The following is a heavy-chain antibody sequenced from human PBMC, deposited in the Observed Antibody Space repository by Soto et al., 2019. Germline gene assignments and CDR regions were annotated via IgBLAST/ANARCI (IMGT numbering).Heavy chain of an antibody. CDR2: ISAYNGNT. J-gene: IGHJ6*03. CDR3: ARVDFWSGYLLENYYYMDV. V-gene: IGHV1-18*01. CDR1: GYTFTSYG. Sequence: ASVKVSCKASGYTFTSYGISWVRQAPGQGLEWMGWISAYNGNTNYAQKLQGRVTMTTDTSTSTAYMKLSSVTAADTAVYYCARVDFWSGYLLENYYYMDVWGKGTTVTVSS. D-gene: IGHD3-3*01.